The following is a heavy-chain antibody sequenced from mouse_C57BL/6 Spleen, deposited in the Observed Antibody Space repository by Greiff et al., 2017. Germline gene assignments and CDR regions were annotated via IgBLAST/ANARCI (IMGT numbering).Heavy chain of an antibody. CDR2: LWSGGST. CDR3: ARTPSYGPLRGYVDV. V-gene: IGHV2-2*01. J-gene: IGHJ1*03. CDR1: GFSLTSYG. Sequence: QVQLQQSGPGLVQPSQSLSITCTVSGFSLTSYGVHWVRQSPGKGLEWLGVLWSGGSTDSNTAFISRLSIRKDNSKSQVFFKMNSLQADDTAIYYGARTPSYGPLRGYVDVWGTGTTVTVSS. D-gene: IGHD2-10*01.